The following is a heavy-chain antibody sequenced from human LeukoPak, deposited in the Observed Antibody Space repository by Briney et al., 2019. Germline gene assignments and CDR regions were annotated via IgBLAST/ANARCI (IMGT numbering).Heavy chain of an antibody. CDR1: GFTFSSYA. D-gene: IGHD3-9*01. CDR3: ANLHYDILTGYYKGGDGHFDY. Sequence: GGSLRLSCAASGFTFSSYAMSWVRQAPGKGLEWVSAISGSAGSTYYADSVKGRFTISRDNSKNTLYLQMNSLRAEDTAVYYCANLHYDILTGYYKGGDGHFDYWGQGTLVTVSS. J-gene: IGHJ4*02. V-gene: IGHV3-23*01. CDR2: ISGSAGST.